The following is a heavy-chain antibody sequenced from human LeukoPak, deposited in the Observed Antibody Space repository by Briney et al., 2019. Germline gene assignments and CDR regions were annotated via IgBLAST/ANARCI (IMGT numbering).Heavy chain of an antibody. J-gene: IGHJ5*02. Sequence: PSETLSLTCTVSGGSISSSSYYWGWIRQPPGKGLEWIGSIYYSGSTYYNPSLKSRVTISVDTSKNQFSLKLSSVTAADTAVYYCARKGWVRGFPFDPWGQGTLVTVSS. CDR1: GGSISSSSYY. D-gene: IGHD3-10*01. CDR2: IYYSGST. CDR3: ARKGWVRGFPFDP. V-gene: IGHV4-39*07.